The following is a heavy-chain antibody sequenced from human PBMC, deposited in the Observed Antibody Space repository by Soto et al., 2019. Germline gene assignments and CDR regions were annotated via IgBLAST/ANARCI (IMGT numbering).Heavy chain of an antibody. CDR1: GGSISSGGYY. CDR3: ARQGLNYYMDV. Sequence: QVQLLESGPGLVKPSQTLSLTCTVSGGSISSGGYYWIWIRQHPGKGLEWIGYIYYSGSTYYNPSLKSRLTISIDTSKNQFSLRLSSVTAADTAVYYCARQGLNYYMDVWGKGTTVTVSS. CDR2: IYYSGST. V-gene: IGHV4-31*03. J-gene: IGHJ6*03.